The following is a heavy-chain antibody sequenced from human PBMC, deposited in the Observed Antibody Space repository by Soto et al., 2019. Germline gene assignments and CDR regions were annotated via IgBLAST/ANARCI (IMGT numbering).Heavy chain of an antibody. CDR1: GFTFSSYW. CDR2: IKQDGSEK. D-gene: IGHD1-1*01. J-gene: IGHJ4*01. CDR3: ARDPWAAAGLGTLIDY. Sequence: EVQLVESGGGLVQPGGSLRLSCAASGFTFSSYWMSWVRQAPGKGLEWVANIKQDGSEKYYVDSVKGRFTISRDNAKNSLYLQMNSLRAEDTTVYYCARDPWAAAGLGTLIDYWGHGTLVTVSS. V-gene: IGHV3-7*05.